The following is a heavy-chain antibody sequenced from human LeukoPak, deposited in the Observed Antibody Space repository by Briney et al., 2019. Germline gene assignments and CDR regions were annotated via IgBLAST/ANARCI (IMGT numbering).Heavy chain of an antibody. CDR3: ARWDGDYCFDY. CDR2: IIPIFGTA. CDR1: GGTFRSYT. Sequence: SVKVSCKASGGTFRSYTIIWVRQAPGQGLEWMGGIIPIFGTANYAQKFQGRVTITADESTSTAYMELRSLRSDDTAVYYCARWDGDYCFDYWGQGTLVTVSS. J-gene: IGHJ4*02. V-gene: IGHV1-69*13. D-gene: IGHD4-17*01.